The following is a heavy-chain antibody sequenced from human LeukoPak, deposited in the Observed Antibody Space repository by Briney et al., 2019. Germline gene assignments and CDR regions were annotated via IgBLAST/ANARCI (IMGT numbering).Heavy chain of an antibody. J-gene: IGHJ5*02. CDR3: ATAGYCSGGSCSHWFDP. CDR1: GSTFTDNY. Sequence: GASVKVSCKASGSTFTDNYIHWVRQAPGQGLEWMGWFSPNSGGINYARKFQGRVTMTRDTSIGTAYMELSRLRSDDTAVYYCATAGYCSGGSCSHWFDPWGQGTLVTVSS. D-gene: IGHD2-15*01. V-gene: IGHV1-2*02. CDR2: FSPNSGGI.